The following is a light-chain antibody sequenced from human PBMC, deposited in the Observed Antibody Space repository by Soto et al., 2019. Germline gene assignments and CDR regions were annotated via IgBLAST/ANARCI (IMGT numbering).Light chain of an antibody. CDR3: SSYTSSSTWV. V-gene: IGLV2-14*01. CDR1: SSDVGGYNY. J-gene: IGLJ3*02. CDR2: EVS. Sequence: QSVLTQPPSVSGAPGQRVTISCTGTSSDVGGYNYVSWYQQHPGKAPKLMIYEVSNRPSGVSNRFSGSKSVNTASLTISGLQAEDEADYYCSSYTSSSTWVFGGGTKVTVL.